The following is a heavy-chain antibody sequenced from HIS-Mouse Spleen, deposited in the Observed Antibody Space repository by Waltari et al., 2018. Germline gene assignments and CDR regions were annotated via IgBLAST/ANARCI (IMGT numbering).Heavy chain of an antibody. Sequence: QLQLQESGPGLVKPSETLSLTCTVSGGSISSGSYYLGWIRQPPGKGLEWIGSIYYSGSTYYNPSLKSRVTISVDTSKNQFSLKLSSVTAADTAVYYCAREIPYSSSWYDWYFDLWGRGTLVTVSS. CDR3: AREIPYSSSWYDWYFDL. J-gene: IGHJ2*01. D-gene: IGHD6-13*01. CDR1: GGSISSGSYY. CDR2: IYYSGST. V-gene: IGHV4-39*07.